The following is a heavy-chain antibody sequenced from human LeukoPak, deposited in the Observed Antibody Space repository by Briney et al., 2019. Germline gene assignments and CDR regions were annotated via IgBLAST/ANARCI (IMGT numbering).Heavy chain of an antibody. V-gene: IGHV1-46*01. J-gene: IGHJ4*02. CDR3: ARGAYYYDSSGYPIGNYFDY. D-gene: IGHD3-22*01. CDR2: INPSGGST. Sequence: ASVKVSCKASGYTFTSYYMHWVRQAPGQGLEWMGIINPSGGSTSYAQKFQGRVTMTRNTSISTAYMELSSLRSEDTAVYYCARGAYYYDSSGYPIGNYFDYWGQGTLVTVSS. CDR1: GYTFTSYY.